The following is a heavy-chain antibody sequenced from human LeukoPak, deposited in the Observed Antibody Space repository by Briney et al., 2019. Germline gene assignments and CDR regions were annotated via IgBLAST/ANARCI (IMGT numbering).Heavy chain of an antibody. CDR1: GFTFSSYA. CDR3: ARGTLKAAATDFDY. V-gene: IGHV3-23*01. Sequence: PGGSLRLSCAASGFTFSSYAMSWVRQAPGKGLEWVSTISGSGSGGNTYYADSVKGRFTISRDNSKSTLYLQMNSLRAEDTAVYYCARGTLKAAATDFDYWGQGTLVTVSS. J-gene: IGHJ4*02. CDR2: ISGSGSGGNT. D-gene: IGHD6-13*01.